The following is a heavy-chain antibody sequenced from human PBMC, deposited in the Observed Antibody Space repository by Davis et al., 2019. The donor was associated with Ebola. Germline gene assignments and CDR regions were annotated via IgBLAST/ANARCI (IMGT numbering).Heavy chain of an antibody. Sequence: ASVKVSCKASGYTFTRYGISWVRQAPGQGLEWMGWISAYNGNTNYAQKLQGRVTMTTDTSTSTAYMELRSLRSEDTAVYYCARVPSVIAARRARLNWFDPWGQGTLVTVSS. CDR2: ISAYNGNT. CDR3: ARVPSVIAARRARLNWFDP. CDR1: GYTFTRYG. V-gene: IGHV1-18*01. D-gene: IGHD6-6*01. J-gene: IGHJ5*02.